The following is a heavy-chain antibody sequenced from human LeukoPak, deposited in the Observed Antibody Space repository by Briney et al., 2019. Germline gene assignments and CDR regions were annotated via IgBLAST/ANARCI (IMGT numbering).Heavy chain of an antibody. J-gene: IGHJ6*02. Sequence: GESLKISCKASGYSFSSYWIGWVRQMPGKGLEWVGIIYPGDSETRYSPSSQGQVTISADKSISTAYMQWSSLKASDTAMYYCARSPYFYYHAMDVWGQGTTVTVSS. CDR2: IYPGDSET. V-gene: IGHV5-51*03. CDR1: GYSFSSYW. D-gene: IGHD3-10*01. CDR3: ARSPYFYYHAMDV.